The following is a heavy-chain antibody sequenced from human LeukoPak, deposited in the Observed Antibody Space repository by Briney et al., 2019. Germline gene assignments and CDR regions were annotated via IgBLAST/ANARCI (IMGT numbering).Heavy chain of an antibody. J-gene: IGHJ4*02. CDR3: VTDGVPTRSYTWYGYFDY. V-gene: IGHV3-15*05. Sequence: GGSLRLSCTVSGFTFTDAWMTWVRQAPGKGLEWVGRIKSETDGGAIDYAVPVKGRFTISRDDSKNTLYLHMNSLKADDTAVYYCVTDGVPTRSYTWYGYFDYWGQGTLVTVSS. CDR2: IKSETDGGAI. CDR1: GFTFTDAW. D-gene: IGHD1-26*01.